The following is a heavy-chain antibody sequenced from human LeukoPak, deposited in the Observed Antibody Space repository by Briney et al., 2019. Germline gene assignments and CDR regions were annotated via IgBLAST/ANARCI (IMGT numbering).Heavy chain of an antibody. D-gene: IGHD1-14*01. Sequence: GGSPRLSCAASGFTFSSYWMSWVRQAPGKGLEWVANIKQDGSEKYYVDSVKGRFTISRDNAKNSLYLQMNSLRAEDTAVYYCARDHRPEIQYYYMDVWGKGTTVAVSS. V-gene: IGHV3-7*01. CDR2: IKQDGSEK. CDR3: ARDHRPEIQYYYMDV. J-gene: IGHJ6*03. CDR1: GFTFSSYW.